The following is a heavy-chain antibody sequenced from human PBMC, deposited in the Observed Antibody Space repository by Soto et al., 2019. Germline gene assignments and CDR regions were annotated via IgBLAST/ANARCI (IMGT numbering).Heavy chain of an antibody. CDR2: IYHTGST. V-gene: IGHV4-31*03. CDR1: GYPVSSGSYY. J-gene: IGHJ4*02. CDR3: AAKLGTTHYFDF. Sequence: QVQLQESGPGLVQPSQTLSLTCSVSGYPVSSGSYYWTWVRQHPVKGLEWIGYIYHTGSTYYNPSLPSRLIMSVDTSKNQFSLHLYSVTAADTAVYFCAAKLGTTHYFDFWGQGSLVAVSS. D-gene: IGHD7-27*01.